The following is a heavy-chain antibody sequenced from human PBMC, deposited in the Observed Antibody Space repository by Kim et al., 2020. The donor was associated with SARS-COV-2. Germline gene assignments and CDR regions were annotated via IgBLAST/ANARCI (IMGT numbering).Heavy chain of an antibody. CDR1: GFTFSSYS. D-gene: IGHD4-17*01. CDR2: ISSSSSTI. CDR3: ARADYGDKGYFDY. J-gene: IGHJ4*02. V-gene: IGHV3-48*02. Sequence: GGSLRLSCAASGFTFSSYSMNWVRQAPGKGLEWVSYISSSSSTIYYADSVKGRFTISRDNAKNSLYLQMNSLRDEDTVVYYCARADYGDKGYFDYWGQGTLVTVSS.